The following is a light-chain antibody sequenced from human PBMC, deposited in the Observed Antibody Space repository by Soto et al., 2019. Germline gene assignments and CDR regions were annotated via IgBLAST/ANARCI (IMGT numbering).Light chain of an antibody. J-gene: IGKJ4*01. Sequence: DIQMTQSPSSLSASVGDRVTITCRASQSISSYLNWYQQKPGKAPKLLIYAASSLQSGVPSRFSGSGSAADFTLTISRQQPEDFATYYCQHSYSTPRSFGGGTKVEIK. V-gene: IGKV1-39*01. CDR1: QSISSY. CDR2: AAS. CDR3: QHSYSTPRS.